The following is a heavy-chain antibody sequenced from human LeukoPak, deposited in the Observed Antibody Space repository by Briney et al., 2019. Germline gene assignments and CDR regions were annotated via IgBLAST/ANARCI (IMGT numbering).Heavy chain of an antibody. CDR3: AAGGIAARRSPDY. CDR1: GYSFTSYW. V-gene: IGHV5-51*01. D-gene: IGHD6-6*01. J-gene: IGHJ4*02. Sequence: GESLNISCKGSGYSFTSYWIGWVRQMPGKGLEWMGIIYPGDSDTRYSPSFQGQVTISADKSISTAYLQWSSLKASVTAMYYCAAGGIAARRSPDYWGQGTLVTVSS. CDR2: IYPGDSDT.